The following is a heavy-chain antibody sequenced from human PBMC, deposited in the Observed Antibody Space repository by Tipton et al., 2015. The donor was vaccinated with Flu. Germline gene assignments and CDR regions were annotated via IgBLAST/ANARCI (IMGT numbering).Heavy chain of an antibody. Sequence: TLSLTCTVSGGSISGYQWSWIRQPPGKRLEWIGYISYSGTTYYNPSLKSRVTISVDTSKNQFSLWLSSVTTADTAVYYCARNDHMGPYDFWGQGSLVTVSS. D-gene: IGHD1-1*01. CDR2: ISYSGTT. CDR1: GGSISGYQ. J-gene: IGHJ4*02. CDR3: ARNDHMGPYDF. V-gene: IGHV4-59*01.